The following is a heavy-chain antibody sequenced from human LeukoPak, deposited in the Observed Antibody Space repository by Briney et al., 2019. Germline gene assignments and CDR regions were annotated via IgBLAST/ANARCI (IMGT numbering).Heavy chain of an antibody. CDR3: ASLRIFSSADANFDY. CDR2: IIPIFGTA. V-gene: IGHV1-69*13. Sequence: PVKVSCKASGYTFTSYGISWVRQAPGQGLEWMGGIIPIFGTANYAQKFQGRVTITADESTSTAYMELSSLRSEDTAVYYCASLRIFSSADANFDYWGQGTLVTVSS. J-gene: IGHJ4*02. CDR1: GYTFTSYG. D-gene: IGHD6-25*01.